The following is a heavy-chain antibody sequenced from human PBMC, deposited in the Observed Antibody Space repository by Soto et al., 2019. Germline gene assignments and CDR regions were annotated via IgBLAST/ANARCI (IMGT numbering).Heavy chain of an antibody. J-gene: IGHJ6*02. CDR2: IYYSGST. CDR3: ARHPAYTIFGVVTSWHYYYYGMDV. V-gene: IGHV4-39*01. Sequence: KPSETLSLTCTVSGGSISSSSYYWGWIRQPPGKGLEWIGSIYYSGSTYYNPSLKSRVTISVDTSKNQFSLKLSSVTAADTAVYYCARHPAYTIFGVVTSWHYYYYGMDVWGQGTTVTVSS. CDR1: GGSISSSSYY. D-gene: IGHD3-3*01.